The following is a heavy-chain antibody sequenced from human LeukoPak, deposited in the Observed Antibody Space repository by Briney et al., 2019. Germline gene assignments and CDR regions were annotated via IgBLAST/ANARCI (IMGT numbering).Heavy chain of an antibody. D-gene: IGHD2-2*01. J-gene: IGHJ4*02. CDR2: ISDSGVT. Sequence: SETLSLTCAVYGGSFSGYYWSWIRQSPGEGLEWIGEISDSGVTNCNPSLESRVILSVDTSKNQFSLRLSSVTAADTAVYYCARRLVDSSASQVSDHWGQGTLVTVSS. CDR3: ARRLVDSSASQVSDH. V-gene: IGHV4-34*01. CDR1: GGSFSGYY.